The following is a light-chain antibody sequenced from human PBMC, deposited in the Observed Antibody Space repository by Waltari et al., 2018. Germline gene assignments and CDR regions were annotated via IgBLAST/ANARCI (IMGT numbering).Light chain of an antibody. Sequence: EIVMTQSPATLSVSPGEGATLSCRASQSISSNLASDQQRHGQAPRILIFATSTSATGVPARFRGSGSGTEFTLTISSMQSEDFAIYYCHQYNNWPPWTFGQGTKVEIK. CDR2: ATS. CDR3: HQYNNWPPWT. CDR1: QSISSN. V-gene: IGKV3-15*01. J-gene: IGKJ1*01.